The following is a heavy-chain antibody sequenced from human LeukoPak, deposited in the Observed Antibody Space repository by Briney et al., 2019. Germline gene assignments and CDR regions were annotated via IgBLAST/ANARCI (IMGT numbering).Heavy chain of an antibody. V-gene: IGHV3-9*01. J-gene: IGHJ4*02. CDR2: ISWNSGSI. CDR3: AKGGYSSSWTGDY. Sequence: GGSLRLSCAASGFTFDDYAMHWVRQAPGKGLEWVSGISWNSGSIGYADSVKGRFTISRDNAKNSLYLQMNSLRAEDTALYYCAKGGYSSSWTGDYWGQGTLVTVSS. D-gene: IGHD6-13*01. CDR1: GFTFDDYA.